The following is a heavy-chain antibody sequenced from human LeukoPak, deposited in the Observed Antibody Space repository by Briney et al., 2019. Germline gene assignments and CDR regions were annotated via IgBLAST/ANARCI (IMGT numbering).Heavy chain of an antibody. V-gene: IGHV1-18*01. CDR2: ISAYNGNT. J-gene: IGHJ4*02. Sequence: GASVTVSCKASGYTFTSYGISWVRQAPGQGLEWMGWISAYNGNTNYAQKLQGRVTMTTDTSTSTAYMELRSLRSDDTAVYYCARLISELDYGDYAMPGYFDYWGQGTLVTVSS. CDR3: ARLISELDYGDYAMPGYFDY. CDR1: GYTFTSYG. D-gene: IGHD4-17*01.